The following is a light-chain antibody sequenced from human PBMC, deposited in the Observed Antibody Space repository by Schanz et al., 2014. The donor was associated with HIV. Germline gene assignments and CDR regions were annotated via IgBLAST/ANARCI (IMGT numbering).Light chain of an antibody. Sequence: QSALTQPASVSGSPGQSITISCTGTSSDVRGYNLVSWYQQHPGKAPKLMIYEVTKRPSGVPARFSGSKSGNTASLTVSGLQGEDEANYFCSSGSGNFAVFGGGTKLTVL. CDR3: SSGSGNFAV. V-gene: IGLV2-14*02. CDR1: SSDVRGYNL. J-gene: IGLJ2*01. CDR2: EVT.